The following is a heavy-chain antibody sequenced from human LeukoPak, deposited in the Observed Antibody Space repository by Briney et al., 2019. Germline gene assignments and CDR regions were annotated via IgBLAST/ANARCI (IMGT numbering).Heavy chain of an antibody. CDR3: ARVSYYDILTGYPPSGMDV. CDR2: IYYSGST. V-gene: IGHV4-59*01. J-gene: IGHJ6*02. D-gene: IGHD3-9*01. Sequence: SETLSLTCTVSGVSISSYYWSWIRQPPGKGLEWIGYIYYSGSTNYNPSLKSRVTISVDTSKNQFSLKLSSVTAADTAVYYCARVSYYDILTGYPPSGMDVWGQGTTVTVSS. CDR1: GVSISSYY.